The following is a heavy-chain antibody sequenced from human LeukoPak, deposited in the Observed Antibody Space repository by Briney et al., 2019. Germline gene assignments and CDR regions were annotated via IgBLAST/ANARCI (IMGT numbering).Heavy chain of an antibody. CDR1: GGSISSGGYY. D-gene: IGHD5-24*01. CDR3: ARDSPGGPPGRDGYNYDYYYGMDV. Sequence: SQTLSLTCTVSGGSISSGGYYWSWIRQHPGKGLEWIGYIYYSGSTYYNPSLKSRVTISVDTSKNQFSLKLSSVTAADTAVYYCARDSPGGPPGRDGYNYDYYYGMDVWGQGTTVTASS. J-gene: IGHJ6*02. V-gene: IGHV4-31*03. CDR2: IYYSGST.